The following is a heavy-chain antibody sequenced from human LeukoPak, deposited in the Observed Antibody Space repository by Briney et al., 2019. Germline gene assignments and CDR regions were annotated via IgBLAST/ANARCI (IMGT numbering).Heavy chain of an antibody. CDR2: IYYTGST. J-gene: IGHJ4*02. CDR1: GGSIDRYY. Sequence: SQTLSLTCTLSGGSIDRYYWSWIRQPPGKGREWIGYIYYTGSTEYHPSLKSRVTISLDTSKNQFSLKLTSVTAADTAVYYCARVYQSAEYYFDYWGQGDLVSVSS. CDR3: ARVYQSAEYYFDY. D-gene: IGHD2-2*01. V-gene: IGHV4-59*01.